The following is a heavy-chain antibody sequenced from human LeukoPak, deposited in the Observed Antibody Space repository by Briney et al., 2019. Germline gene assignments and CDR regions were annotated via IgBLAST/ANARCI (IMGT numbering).Heavy chain of an antibody. J-gene: IGHJ4*02. CDR1: GYTFTIYD. D-gene: IGHD6-13*01. CDR2: MNPKNANT. V-gene: IGHV1-8*01. Sequence: GASVKVSCKASGYTFTIYDINWVRQAPGQGLEWMGWMNPKNANTGYAQKFQGRVTMTRNTSISTAYMEVTSLRSEDTAVYYCARGPLESSSSDYWGQGTLVTVSS. CDR3: ARGPLESSSSDY.